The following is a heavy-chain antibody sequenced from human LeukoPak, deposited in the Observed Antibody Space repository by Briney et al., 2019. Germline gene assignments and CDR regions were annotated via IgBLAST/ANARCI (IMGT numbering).Heavy chain of an antibody. CDR1: GFTFSSYA. D-gene: IGHD6-19*01. J-gene: IGHJ5*02. Sequence: GGSLRLSCASSGFTFSSYAMSWVRQARGKGLEWVSAISGSGGSTYYADSVKGRFTITRDNSKNTLYLQMNSLRAEDTAVYYCAKIAVAGRGFDPWGQGTLVTVSS. CDR3: AKIAVAGRGFDP. CDR2: ISGSGGST. V-gene: IGHV3-23*01.